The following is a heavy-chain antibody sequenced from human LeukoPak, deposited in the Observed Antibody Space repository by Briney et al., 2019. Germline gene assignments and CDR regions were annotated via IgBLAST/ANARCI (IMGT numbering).Heavy chain of an antibody. CDR3: ARETNSSWLPTSVYFDL. Sequence: PQTLSLTCTVSGGSISSGDYFWSWIRQPPGKGLEWIGHIYRSGSTYYNPSLNSRVTISVDRSKNQFSLNLSSVTAADTAVYYCARETNSSWLPTSVYFDLWGRGTLVTVSS. V-gene: IGHV4-30-2*01. CDR2: IYRSGST. D-gene: IGHD6-13*01. J-gene: IGHJ2*01. CDR1: GGSISSGDYF.